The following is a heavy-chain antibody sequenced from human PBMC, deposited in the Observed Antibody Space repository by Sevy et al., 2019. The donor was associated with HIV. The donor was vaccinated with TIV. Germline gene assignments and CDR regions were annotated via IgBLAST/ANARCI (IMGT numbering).Heavy chain of an antibody. Sequence: SETLSLTCAVSGGSISSSNWWSWVRQPPGKGLEWIGEIYHSGSTNYNPSLKSRVTISVDKSKNQFSLKLSSVTAADTAVYYCASLVVPAAMVFLTPTPNPVGHWFDPWGQGTLVTVSS. D-gene: IGHD2-2*01. V-gene: IGHV4-4*02. J-gene: IGHJ5*02. CDR2: IYHSGST. CDR3: ASLVVPAAMVFLTPTPNPVGHWFDP. CDR1: GGSISSSNW.